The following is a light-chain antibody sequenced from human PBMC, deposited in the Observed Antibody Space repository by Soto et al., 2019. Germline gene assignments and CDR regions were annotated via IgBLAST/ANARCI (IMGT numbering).Light chain of an antibody. V-gene: IGKV1-39*01. CDR3: QKTYTTPEIN. Sequence: VDKVTITCRASQSISIYLNWYQLKPGKAPNLMMYGASYLKSGVPTRFSGSGSGTDFTLTIRSLKPEDFAIYYCQKTYTTPEINFGQGKRLEIK. CDR2: GAS. CDR1: QSISIY. J-gene: IGKJ5*01.